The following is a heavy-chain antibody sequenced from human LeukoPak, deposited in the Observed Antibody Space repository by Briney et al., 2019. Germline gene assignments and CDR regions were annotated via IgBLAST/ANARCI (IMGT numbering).Heavy chain of an antibody. V-gene: IGHV4-34*01. CDR2: INHSGST. CDR1: GGSFSGYY. CDR3: ARGHYGDYEGRYYFDY. Sequence: SETLSLTCAVYGGSFSGYYWSWLRQPPRKGLEWIGEINHSGSTNYNPTLKSRVTISVDTSKNQFSLKLSSVTAADTAVYYCARGHYGDYEGRYYFDYWGQGTLVTVSS. D-gene: IGHD4-17*01. J-gene: IGHJ4*02.